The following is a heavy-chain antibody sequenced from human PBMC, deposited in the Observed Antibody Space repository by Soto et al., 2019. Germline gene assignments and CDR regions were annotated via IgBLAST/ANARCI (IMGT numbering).Heavy chain of an antibody. CDR1: GGSISSYY. CDR2: MYYGRST. Sequence: SETLSLTCTVSGGSISSYYWNWIRQSPGKGLEWVGYMYYGRSTNYNPSLKSRVTISGDASKNQFSLKLSSVTAADTAVYYGARSTGYGDSYFDYWGQGILVTVS. V-gene: IGHV4-59*01. D-gene: IGHD4-17*01. J-gene: IGHJ4*02. CDR3: ARSTGYGDSYFDY.